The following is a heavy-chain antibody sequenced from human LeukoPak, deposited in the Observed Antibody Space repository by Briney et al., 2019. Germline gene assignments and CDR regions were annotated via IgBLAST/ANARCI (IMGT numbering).Heavy chain of an antibody. CDR1: GFTFSDCY. D-gene: IGHD6-6*01. Sequence: PGGSLRLSCAASGFTFSDCYMSWVRQAPGKGLEWLSYIGGSGADTNYADSVKGRFTTSRDNAKSSLYLQMNSLRAEDTAVYYCAKTLVASPGNTGGPWGQGTLVTVSS. V-gene: IGHV3-11*03. CDR3: AKTLVASPGNTGGP. J-gene: IGHJ5*02. CDR2: IGGSGADT.